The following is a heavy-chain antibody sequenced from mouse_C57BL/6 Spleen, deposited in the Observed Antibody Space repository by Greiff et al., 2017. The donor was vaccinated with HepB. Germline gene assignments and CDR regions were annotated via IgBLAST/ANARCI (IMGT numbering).Heavy chain of an antibody. D-gene: IGHD3-2*02. V-gene: IGHV1-80*01. Sequence: VRRQRAGAELVKPVWGVKISCKASGYAFSSYWMNWVKQRPGKGLEWIGQIYPGDGDTNYNGKFKGKATLTADKSSSTAYMQLSSLTSEDSAVYFCARSGSSGYFDYWGQGTTLTVSS. J-gene: IGHJ2*01. CDR1: GYAFSSYW. CDR2: IYPGDGDT. CDR3: ARSGSSGYFDY.